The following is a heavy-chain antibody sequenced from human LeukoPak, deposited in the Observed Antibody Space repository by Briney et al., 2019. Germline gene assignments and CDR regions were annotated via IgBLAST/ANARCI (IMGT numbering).Heavy chain of an antibody. J-gene: IGHJ3*02. CDR3: VREVDTGRGYAFDI. Sequence: AWVKVSCKASGGTFSSYAISWVRQAPGQGPEWMGGIIPIFGTANYAQKFQGRVTITTDESTGTAYMELSSLRSEDTAVYYCVREVDTGRGYAFDIWGPGTMVTVSS. V-gene: IGHV1-69*05. D-gene: IGHD5-18*01. CDR1: GGTFSSYA. CDR2: IIPIFGTA.